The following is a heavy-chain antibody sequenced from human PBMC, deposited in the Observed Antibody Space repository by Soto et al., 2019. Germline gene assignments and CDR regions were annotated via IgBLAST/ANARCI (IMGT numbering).Heavy chain of an antibody. J-gene: IGHJ4*02. CDR3: ARGRYGDY. Sequence: QVHLVQSGAEVKKPGASVKVSCKCSGYTFTSYGITWVRQAPGQGLEWMGWISAHNGNTNYAQKLQGRVTVTRDTSKSTAYMELRRLRSDDTAVYYCARGRYGDYWGQGALVTVSS. V-gene: IGHV1-18*01. CDR1: GYTFTSYG. CDR2: ISAHNGNT. D-gene: IGHD1-1*01.